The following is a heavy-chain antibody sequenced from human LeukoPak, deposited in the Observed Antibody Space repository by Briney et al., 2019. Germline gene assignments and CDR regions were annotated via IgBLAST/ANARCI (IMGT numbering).Heavy chain of an antibody. CDR2: IFYSGTS. CDR1: GGSISSGDYY. V-gene: IGHV4-31*03. Sequence: SETLSLTCTVSGGSISSGDYYWSWIRQHPGKGLEWIAYIFYSGTSYYNPSLKSRVMISVDTSKNQFPLKLSSVTAADTAIYYCARTCSGGSCYLAFDIWGQGTMVTVSS. J-gene: IGHJ3*02. D-gene: IGHD2-15*01. CDR3: ARTCSGGSCYLAFDI.